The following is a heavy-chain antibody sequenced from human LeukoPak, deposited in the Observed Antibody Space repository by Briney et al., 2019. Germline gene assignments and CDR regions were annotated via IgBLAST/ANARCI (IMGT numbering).Heavy chain of an antibody. CDR3: ARSHSTSWYWYDY. V-gene: IGHV3-53*01. Sequence: PGGSLRLSCAASGFTASSNYKSWVRHAPAKVLGWGSINYNGGGTYYADSVKGRFTISRDNSKNTLCLQMNSLRVEDTAIYYCARSHSTSWYWYDYWGQGTLVTVSS. CDR2: NYNGGGT. D-gene: IGHD6-13*01. J-gene: IGHJ4*02. CDR1: GFTASSNY.